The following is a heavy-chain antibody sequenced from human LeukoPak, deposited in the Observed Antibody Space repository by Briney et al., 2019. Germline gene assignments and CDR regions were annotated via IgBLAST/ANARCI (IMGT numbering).Heavy chain of an antibody. CDR3: AREFEGTASGAGY. CDR2: MSVGSGLI. Sequence: GGSLRLSCAASGFIFSRYSMNWVRQAPGKGLEWVASMSVGSGLIYYAESVRGRFTVSRDNAKNSLYLQMKSLRADDTAVYYCAREFEGTASGAGYWGQGNLVTVSS. D-gene: IGHD3-16*01. CDR1: GFIFSRYS. V-gene: IGHV3-21*01. J-gene: IGHJ4*02.